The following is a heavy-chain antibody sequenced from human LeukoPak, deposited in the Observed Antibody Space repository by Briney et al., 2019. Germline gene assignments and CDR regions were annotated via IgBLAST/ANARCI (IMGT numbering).Heavy chain of an antibody. Sequence: ASVKVSCKASGYTFTSYYMHWVRQAPGQGLEWMGIISPSGGSTSYAQKFQGRVTMIRDTSTSTVYMELSSLRSEDTAVYYCARDPRGYHFWSGQDNWFDPWGQGTLVTVSS. D-gene: IGHD3-3*01. V-gene: IGHV1-46*01. CDR3: ARDPRGYHFWSGQDNWFDP. CDR1: GYTFTSYY. J-gene: IGHJ5*02. CDR2: ISPSGGST.